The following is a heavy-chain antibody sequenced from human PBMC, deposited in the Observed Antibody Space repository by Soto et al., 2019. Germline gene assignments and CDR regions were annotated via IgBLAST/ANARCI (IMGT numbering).Heavy chain of an antibody. CDR2: IYYSGST. CDR3: ARVWLLGNFDY. Sequence: PSETLSLTCTVSGGSISSGGYYWSWIRQHPGKGLEWIGYIYYSGSTYYNPSLKSRVTISVDTSKNQFSLKLSSVTAADTAVYYCARVWLLGNFDYWGQGTLVTVSS. J-gene: IGHJ4*02. CDR1: GGSISSGGYY. V-gene: IGHV4-30-4*08. D-gene: IGHD2-2*03.